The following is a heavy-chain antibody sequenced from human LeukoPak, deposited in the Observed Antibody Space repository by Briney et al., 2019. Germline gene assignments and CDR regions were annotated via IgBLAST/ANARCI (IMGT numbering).Heavy chain of an antibody. CDR2: IYYSGST. Sequence: SETLSLTCTVSGGSLSSGSYYWSWIRQPPGKGLEWIGYIYYSGSTNYNPSLKSRVTISVDTSKNQFSLKLSSVTAADTAVYYCARGGDCYPDWGQGTLVTVSS. J-gene: IGHJ4*02. D-gene: IGHD2-21*02. CDR1: GGSLSSGSYY. CDR3: ARGGDCYPD. V-gene: IGHV4-61*01.